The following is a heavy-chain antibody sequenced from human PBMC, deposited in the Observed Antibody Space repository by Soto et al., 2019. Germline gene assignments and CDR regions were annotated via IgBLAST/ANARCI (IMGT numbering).Heavy chain of an antibody. J-gene: IGHJ4*02. CDR3: ATATVTNYYFDY. V-gene: IGHV5-10-1*01. CDR2: IDPSDSYT. CDR1: GYSSTSYW. Sequence: RGESLKISCKGSGYSSTSYWISWLRQMPGKGLEWMGRIDPSDSYTNYSPSFQGHVTISADKSISTAYLQWSSLKASDTAMYYCATATVTNYYFDYWGQGTLVTVSS. D-gene: IGHD4-17*01.